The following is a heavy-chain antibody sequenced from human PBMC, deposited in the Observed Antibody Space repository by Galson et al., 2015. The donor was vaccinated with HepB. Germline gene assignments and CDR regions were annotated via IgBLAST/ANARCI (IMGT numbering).Heavy chain of an antibody. CDR2: ISYDGSNK. CDR1: GFTFSSYG. V-gene: IGHV3-30*18. CDR3: AKDSSGSYPRGYYFDY. J-gene: IGHJ4*02. D-gene: IGHD1-26*01. Sequence: SLRLSCAASGFTFSSYGMHWVRQAPGKGLEWVAVISYDGSNKYYADSVKGRFTISRDNSKNTLYLQMNSLRAEDTAVYYCAKDSSGSYPRGYYFDYWGQGTLVTVSS.